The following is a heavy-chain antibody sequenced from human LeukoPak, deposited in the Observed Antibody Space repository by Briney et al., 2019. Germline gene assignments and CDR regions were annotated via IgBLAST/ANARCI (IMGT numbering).Heavy chain of an antibody. CDR3: AKSQTAHFDY. CDR2: IYHSGST. J-gene: IGHJ4*02. D-gene: IGHD2-21*02. CDR1: GYSISSGYY. V-gene: IGHV4-38-2*02. Sequence: SETLSLTCTVSGYSISSGYYWGWIRQPPGKGLEWIGSIYHSGSTYYNPSLKSRVTISVDTSKNQFSLELSSVTAADTAVYYCAKSQTAHFDYWGQGTLVTVSS.